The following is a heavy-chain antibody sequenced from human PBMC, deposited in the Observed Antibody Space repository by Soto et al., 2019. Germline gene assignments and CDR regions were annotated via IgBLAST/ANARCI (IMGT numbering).Heavy chain of an antibody. J-gene: IGHJ4*02. CDR2: INPNSGGT. D-gene: IGHD2-15*01. CDR3: ARGYCSGGSCYRLNY. CDR1: GYTFTGYY. Sequence: ASVKVSCKASGYTFTGYYMHWVRQAPGQGLEWMGWINPNSGGTNYAQKFQGWVTMTRDTSISTAYMELSRLRSDDTAVYYCARGYCSGGSCYRLNYWAQGTLVTVSS. V-gene: IGHV1-2*04.